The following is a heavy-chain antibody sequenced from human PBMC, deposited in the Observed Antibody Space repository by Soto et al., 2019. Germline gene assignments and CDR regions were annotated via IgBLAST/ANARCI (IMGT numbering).Heavy chain of an antibody. Sequence: QVQLVQSGAEVKKPGASVKVSCKASGYTFTSYAMHWVRQAPGQRLEWMGWINAGNGNTKYSQKFQGRVTITRDTSASTAYMELSSLRSEDTAVYYCARDGYCSSTSCSEGVGGGLDVWGKGTTVTVSS. J-gene: IGHJ6*04. CDR1: GYTFTSYA. CDR3: ARDGYCSSTSCSEGVGGGLDV. D-gene: IGHD2-2*03. CDR2: INAGNGNT. V-gene: IGHV1-3*01.